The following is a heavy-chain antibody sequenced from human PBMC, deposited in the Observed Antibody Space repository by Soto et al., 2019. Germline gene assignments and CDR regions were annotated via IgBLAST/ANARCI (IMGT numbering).Heavy chain of an antibody. V-gene: IGHV3-7*03. D-gene: IGHD4-4*01. CDR2: INPDGNVE. CDR1: GFPFSTYW. J-gene: IGHJ4*02. CDR3: AGWGGQDYNY. Sequence: EVQLLGSGGGLVQPGGSLRLSCVGSGFPFSTYWMNWVRQAPGKGLEWVANINPDGNVETYVDSVRGRFTTSRDNAKNSLYLQMNSLRADDTAVYFCAGWGGQDYNYWGQGIMVTVSS.